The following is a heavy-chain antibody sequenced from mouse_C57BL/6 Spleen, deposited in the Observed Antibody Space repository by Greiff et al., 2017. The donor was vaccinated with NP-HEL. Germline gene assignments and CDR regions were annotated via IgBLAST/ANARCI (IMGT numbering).Heavy chain of an antibody. V-gene: IGHV1-82*01. CDR2: IYPGDGDT. CDR1: GYAFSSSW. Sequence: VQLQQSGPELVKPGASVKISCKASGYAFSSSWMNWVKQRPGQGLEWIGGIYPGDGDTNYNGKFKGKATLTVDKSSSTAYMQLRGLTYVDSAVYFCARGEQQGNYYAKDYWGQGTSGTVSS. CDR3: ARGEQQGNYYAKDY. J-gene: IGHJ4*01. D-gene: IGHD6-1*01.